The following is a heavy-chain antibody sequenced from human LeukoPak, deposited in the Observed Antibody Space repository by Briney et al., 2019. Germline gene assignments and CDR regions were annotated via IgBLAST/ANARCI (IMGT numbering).Heavy chain of an antibody. CDR2: INHSGST. V-gene: IGHV4-34*01. J-gene: IGHJ4*02. CDR3: ARGVVGATKNFDY. Sequence: SETLSLTCAAYGGSFSGYYWSWIRQPPGKGLEWIGEINHSGSTNYNPSLKSRVTISVDTSKNQFSLKLSSVTAADTAVYYCARGVVGATKNFDYWGQGTLVTVSS. CDR1: GGSFSGYY. D-gene: IGHD1-26*01.